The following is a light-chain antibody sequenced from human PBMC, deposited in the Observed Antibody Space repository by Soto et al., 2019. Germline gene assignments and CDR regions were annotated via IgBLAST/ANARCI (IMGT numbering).Light chain of an antibody. CDR3: QQYCSSPYT. CDR1: QSVSSSY. CDR2: AAS. Sequence: EIVLTQSPGTLSLSPGERATLSCRASQSVSSSYLAWYQQKPGQAPRLLIYAASSRATGIPDRFSGSGSGTDFTLTISRLEPEDFAVYYCQQYCSSPYTFGQRTKLEIK. J-gene: IGKJ2*01. V-gene: IGKV3-20*01.